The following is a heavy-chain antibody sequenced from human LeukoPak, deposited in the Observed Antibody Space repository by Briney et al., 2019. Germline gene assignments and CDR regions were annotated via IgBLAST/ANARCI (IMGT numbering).Heavy chain of an antibody. CDR3: SRRTRITLIRGGQWYYYMDV. D-gene: IGHD3-10*01. CDR1: GYTFTIYY. CDR2: INPSGGST. V-gene: IGHV1-46*01. Sequence: ASVKVSCKASGYTFTIYYIHWVRQAPGQGLEWMGLINPSGGSTNYAQKFQGRVTMTRDTSTSTVYMELSSLRSEDTAVYYCSRRTRITLIRGGQWYYYMDVWGKGTTVTISS. J-gene: IGHJ6*03.